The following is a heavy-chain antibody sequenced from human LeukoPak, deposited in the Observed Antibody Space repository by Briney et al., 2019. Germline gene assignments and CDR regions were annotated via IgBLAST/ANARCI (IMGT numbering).Heavy chain of an antibody. J-gene: IGHJ4*02. Sequence: SETLSLTCAVYGGSFSGYYWSWIRQPPGKGLEWIGEINHSGSTNYNPSLKRRVTISVDTSKNQLSLKLSSVTAADTAVYYCAITTNSYCSSTTCQGYLDYWGQGNLVTVSS. CDR3: AITTNSYCSSTTCQGYLDY. V-gene: IGHV4-34*01. CDR2: INHSGST. D-gene: IGHD2-2*01. CDR1: GGSFSGYY.